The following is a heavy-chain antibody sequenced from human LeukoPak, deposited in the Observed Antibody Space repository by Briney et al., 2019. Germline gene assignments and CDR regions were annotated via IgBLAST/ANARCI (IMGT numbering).Heavy chain of an antibody. CDR2: INACNGNP. CDR3: ARTQGVYYGGNFGAFDI. V-gene: IGHV1-3*01. CDR1: GYTFTSYG. D-gene: IGHD4-23*01. J-gene: IGHJ3*02. Sequence: GGSVRVSCKASGYTFTSYGMHWVRQAPGQRAEWMGWINACNGNPKYSQKFQGRLTLTRDTSASTAYMELCSLRSEDTAVYYCARTQGVYYGGNFGAFDIWGQGTTVTVSS.